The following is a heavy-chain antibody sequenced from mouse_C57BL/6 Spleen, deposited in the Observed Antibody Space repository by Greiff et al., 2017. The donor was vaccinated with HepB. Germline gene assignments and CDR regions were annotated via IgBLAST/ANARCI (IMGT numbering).Heavy chain of an antibody. Sequence: QVQLKQPGAELVKPGASVKLSCKASGYTFTSYWMHWVKQRPGQGLEWIGMIHPNSGSTNYNEKFKSKATLAVDKSSSTAYMQLSSLTSEDSAVYYCAREGVNRDYWGQGTTLTVSS. CDR1: GYTFTSYW. D-gene: IGHD2-13*01. CDR3: AREGVNRDY. V-gene: IGHV1-64*01. J-gene: IGHJ2*01. CDR2: IHPNSGST.